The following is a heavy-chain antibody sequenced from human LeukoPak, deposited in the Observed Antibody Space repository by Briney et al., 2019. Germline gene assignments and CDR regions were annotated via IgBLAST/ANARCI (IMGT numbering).Heavy chain of an antibody. V-gene: IGHV3-30*18. D-gene: IGHD6-19*01. Sequence: AGGSLRLSCEASGFTFSTYGMPWVRQAPGKGLEWVALVSYDGSDKYYADSVKGRFTISRDNSKNTVFLQMNSLRAEDTAVYYCAKDPPMYSSGWYNYFDYWGQGTLVTVSS. J-gene: IGHJ4*02. CDR1: GFTFSTYG. CDR2: VSYDGSDK. CDR3: AKDPPMYSSGWYNYFDY.